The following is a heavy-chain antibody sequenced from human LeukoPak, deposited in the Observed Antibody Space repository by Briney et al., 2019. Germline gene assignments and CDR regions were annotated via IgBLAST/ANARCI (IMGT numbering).Heavy chain of an antibody. D-gene: IGHD3-3*01. Sequence: ETLSLTCTVSGGSISSGDYYWSWIRQPPGKGLEWIGEINHSGSTNYNPSLKSRVTISVDTSKNQFSLKLSSVTAADTAVYYCAREGLYYDFWSGYPYIAYFDYWGQGTLVTVSS. CDR1: GGSISSGDYY. CDR3: AREGLYYDFWSGYPYIAYFDY. V-gene: IGHV4-39*07. CDR2: INHSGST. J-gene: IGHJ4*02.